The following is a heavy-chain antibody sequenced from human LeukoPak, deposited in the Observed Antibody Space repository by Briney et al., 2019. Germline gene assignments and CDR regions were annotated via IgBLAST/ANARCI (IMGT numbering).Heavy chain of an antibody. Sequence: AGGSLRLSCAASGFTFSSYAMHWVRQAPGKGLVWVAVISYDGSNKYYADSVKGRFTISRDNSKNTLYLQMNSLRAEDTAVYYCARDGGDMVVVVAATYPDYWGQGTLVTVSS. CDR2: ISYDGSNK. CDR3: ARDGGDMVVVVAATYPDY. CDR1: GFTFSSYA. V-gene: IGHV3-30-3*01. D-gene: IGHD2-15*01. J-gene: IGHJ4*02.